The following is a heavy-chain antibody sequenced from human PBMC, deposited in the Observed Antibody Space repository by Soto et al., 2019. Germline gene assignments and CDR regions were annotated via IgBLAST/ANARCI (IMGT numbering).Heavy chain of an antibody. CDR3: AGGDRGGFDL. CDR1: GFTFDYYW. Sequence: EVQLVESGGGLVQPGESLRHSCAASGFTFDYYWMHWVRQAPGKGLVWVSRVHSDGTTTTYADSVKGRFTISRDNARNTVSLQLSGLRAEDTAIYYCAGGDRGGFDLWGHGTVVTVSS. J-gene: IGHJ3*01. CDR2: VHSDGTTT. D-gene: IGHD3-16*01. V-gene: IGHV3-74*01.